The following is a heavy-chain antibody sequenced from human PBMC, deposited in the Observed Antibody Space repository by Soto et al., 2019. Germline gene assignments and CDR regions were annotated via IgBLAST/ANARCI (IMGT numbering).Heavy chain of an antibody. CDR2: IYTSGST. J-gene: IGHJ5*02. CDR3: ARGYCSSTSCYNNWFDP. V-gene: IGHV4-4*07. Sequence: SETLSLTCTVSGGSISSYYWSWIRQPAGKGLEWIGRIYTSGSTNYNPSLKSRVTMSVDTSKNQFSLKLSSVTAADTAVYYCARGYCSSTSCYNNWFDPWGQGTLITVSS. CDR1: GGSISSYY. D-gene: IGHD2-2*02.